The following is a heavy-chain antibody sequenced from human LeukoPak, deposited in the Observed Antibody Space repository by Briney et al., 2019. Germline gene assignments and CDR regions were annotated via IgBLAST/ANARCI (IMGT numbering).Heavy chain of an antibody. D-gene: IGHD6-25*01. V-gene: IGHV4-4*07. CDR2: IYTSGST. J-gene: IGHJ5*02. CDR3: ARGIAAIGIGWFDP. CDR1: GGLISTYF. Sequence: SETLSLTCKVSGGLISTYFWNWIRQPAGKGLEWIGRIYTSGSTNYNPSLKSRVTMSVDTSKNQFSLKLSSVPGAERAVYYCARGIAAIGIGWFDPWGQGTLVTVSS.